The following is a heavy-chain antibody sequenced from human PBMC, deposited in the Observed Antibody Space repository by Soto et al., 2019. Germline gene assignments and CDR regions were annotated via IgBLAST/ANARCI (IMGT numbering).Heavy chain of an antibody. CDR1: GFTFSSYA. D-gene: IGHD6-13*01. J-gene: IGHJ6*02. CDR2: ISGSGGST. Sequence: EVQLLESGGGLVQPGGSLRLSCAASGFTFSSYAMSWVRQAPGKGLEWVSAISGSGGSTYYADSVKGRFTISRDNSKNTLYLQMNSLRAEDTAVYYCAKAREIAAAGIYCYYGMDVWGQGTTVTVSS. V-gene: IGHV3-23*01. CDR3: AKAREIAAAGIYCYYGMDV.